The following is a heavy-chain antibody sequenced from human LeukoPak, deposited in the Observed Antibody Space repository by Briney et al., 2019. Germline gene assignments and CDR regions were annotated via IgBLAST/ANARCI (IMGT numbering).Heavy chain of an antibody. Sequence: PGGSLRLSCAASGFTFSSYAMSWVRQAPGKGLEWVSAISGSGGSTYYADSVKGRFTISRDNSKNTLYLQMNSLRAEDTAVYYCARENPIVGATFYYGVDVWGQGTTVTVSS. CDR3: ARENPIVGATFYYGVDV. V-gene: IGHV3-23*01. D-gene: IGHD1-26*01. J-gene: IGHJ6*02. CDR2: ISGSGGST. CDR1: GFTFSSYA.